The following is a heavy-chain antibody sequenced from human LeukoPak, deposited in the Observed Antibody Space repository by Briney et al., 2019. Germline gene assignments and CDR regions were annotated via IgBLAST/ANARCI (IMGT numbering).Heavy chain of an antibody. D-gene: IGHD7-27*01. Sequence: GGSLRLSCAASGFTFSNYWMSWVRQAPGKELEWVANIKQDGREIYYVDSVKGRFTISRDNAKNSLYLQMNSLRAEDTAVYYCVRDKLTGASRLDYWGQGTLLTVSS. CDR2: IKQDGREI. CDR1: GFTFSNYW. J-gene: IGHJ4*02. V-gene: IGHV3-7*03. CDR3: VRDKLTGASRLDY.